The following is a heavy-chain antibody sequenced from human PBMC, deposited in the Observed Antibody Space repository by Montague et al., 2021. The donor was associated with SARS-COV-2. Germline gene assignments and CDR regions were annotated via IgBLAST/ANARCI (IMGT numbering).Heavy chain of an antibody. CDR1: GGSISSSTYY. D-gene: IGHD3-16*01. CDR2: LYNAGTT. J-gene: IGHJ6*02. Sequence: SETLSLTCNVSGGSISSSTYYWGWIRQPPGKGLEWIGNLYNAGTTYYSPSLKSRVTISVDTSKNHFSLNMASVTAAGTAVYYCARTSKLRESSSSNYYYHAMDVWGQGTTVTVSS. V-gene: IGHV4-39*02. CDR3: ARTSKLRESSSSNYYYHAMDV.